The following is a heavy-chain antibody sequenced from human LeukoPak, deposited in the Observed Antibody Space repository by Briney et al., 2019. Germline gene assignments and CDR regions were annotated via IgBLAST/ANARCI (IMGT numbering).Heavy chain of an antibody. CDR2: INSGGST. D-gene: IGHD1-26*01. J-gene: IGHJ4*02. V-gene: IGHV3-66*02. Sequence: GGSLRLSCAASGFTVSSNYMSWVRQAPGKGLEWVSVINSGGSTYYADSVKGRFTISRDNSKNTLYLQMNSLQTEDTAEYYCARGGARWGQAFYFDYWGQGTLVTVSS. CDR3: ARGGARWGQAFYFDY. CDR1: GFTVSSNY.